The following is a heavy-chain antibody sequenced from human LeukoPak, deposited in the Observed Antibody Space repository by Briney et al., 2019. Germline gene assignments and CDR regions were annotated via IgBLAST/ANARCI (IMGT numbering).Heavy chain of an antibody. J-gene: IGHJ6*02. CDR2: ISGSGGST. Sequence: GGSLRLSCAASGYTFSSYAMSWVRLAPGKELEWVSAISGSGGSTYYADSVKGRFTISRDNSKNTLYLQMNSLRAEDTAVYYCARMVRGISYLGYYGMDVWGQGTTVTVPS. CDR3: ARMVRGISYLGYYGMDV. V-gene: IGHV3-23*01. D-gene: IGHD3-10*01. CDR1: GYTFSSYA.